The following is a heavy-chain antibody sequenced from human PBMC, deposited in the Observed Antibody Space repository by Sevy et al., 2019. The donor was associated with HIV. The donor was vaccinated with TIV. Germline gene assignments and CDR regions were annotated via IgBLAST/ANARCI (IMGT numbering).Heavy chain of an antibody. J-gene: IGHJ4*02. D-gene: IGHD6-13*01. CDR3: VKAIAKDGCF. V-gene: IGHV3-7*01. CDR1: GFSLNNYW. CDR2: INQDGSVK. Sequence: GGSLRLSCVASGFSLNNYWMNWVRQAPGKGLEWVANINQDGSVKYYVDSVRGRFTISRDNARNLVFLQMSSLRVDDSALYYCVKAIAKDGCFWGQGTLVTVSS.